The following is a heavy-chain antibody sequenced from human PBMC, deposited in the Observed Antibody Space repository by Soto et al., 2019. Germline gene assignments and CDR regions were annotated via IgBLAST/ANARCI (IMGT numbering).Heavy chain of an antibody. V-gene: IGHV4-61*01. CDR3: AGETLSSIAARNYYAAMDV. CDR2: IHYSGST. CDR1: GGSVSSSRYY. Sequence: QAQLQESGPGLVKPSETLSLTCTVSGGSVSSSRYYWSWIRQPPGKGLEWIGYIHYSGSTNYNPSRKSRVTILEDTSENQFSLKLSSVTAADTAVYYCAGETLSSIAARNYYAAMDVWGQGTTVTVSS. D-gene: IGHD6-6*01. J-gene: IGHJ6*02.